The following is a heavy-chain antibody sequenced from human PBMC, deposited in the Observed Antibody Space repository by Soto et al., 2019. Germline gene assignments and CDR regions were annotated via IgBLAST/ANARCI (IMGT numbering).Heavy chain of an antibody. J-gene: IGHJ4*02. V-gene: IGHV4-30-4*08. CDR2: IHYSGRA. CDR3: PRVTTIEGFDC. Sequence: TMRVRYSVACGSIGDVGCCRIFIRQPPGKGLEWIGYIHYSGRAYYNPSLKSRATISVDTSKNHFSLSLNSVAAADTALYYCPRVTTIEGFDCWGQGIQVTVSS. CDR1: CGSIGDVGCC. D-gene: IGHD3-22*01.